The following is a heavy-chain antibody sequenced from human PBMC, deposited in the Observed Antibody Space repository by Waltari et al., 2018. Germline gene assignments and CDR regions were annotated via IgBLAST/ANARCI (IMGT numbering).Heavy chain of an antibody. CDR3: ATDQGYSGSYSADY. V-gene: IGHV1-24*01. D-gene: IGHD1-26*01. CDR2: FDPEDGET. CDR1: GYTLTELS. Sequence: QVQLVQSGAEVKKPGASVKVSCKVSGYTLTELSMHWVRQAPGKGLAWRGGFDPEDGETSYAQKVHGRVTMTEDTSTDTAYMELRSLRSEDTDVYYCATDQGYSGSYSADYWGQGTLVTVSS. J-gene: IGHJ4*02.